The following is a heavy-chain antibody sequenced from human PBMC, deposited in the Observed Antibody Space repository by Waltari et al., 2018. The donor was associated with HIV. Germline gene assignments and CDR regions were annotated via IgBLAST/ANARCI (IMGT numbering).Heavy chain of an antibody. CDR2: INHSGSI. Sequence: QVRLPTWGAGLLKPSETLSPTCAVYGGSFNGYYWSWIRQPPGKGLECIGEINHSGSIEYNPSLKSRVIISVDRYKNQFSLKLTSVTAADTALYYCARGSWGSGMDVWGRGTTVIVSS. J-gene: IGHJ6*02. CDR3: ARGSWGSGMDV. V-gene: IGHV4-34*02. CDR1: GGSFNGYY. D-gene: IGHD7-27*01.